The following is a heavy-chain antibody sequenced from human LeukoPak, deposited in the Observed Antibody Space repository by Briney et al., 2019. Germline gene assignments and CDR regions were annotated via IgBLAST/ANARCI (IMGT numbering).Heavy chain of an antibody. V-gene: IGHV1-2*02. Sequence: ASVKVSCKASGDTFTGYYMHWVRQAPGQGLEWMGWINPNSGGTNYAQKFQGRVTMTRDTSISTAYMELSRLRSDDTAVYYCARRPPPYYDSSGSSYYFDYWGQGTLVTVSS. J-gene: IGHJ4*02. D-gene: IGHD3-22*01. CDR2: INPNSGGT. CDR1: GDTFTGYY. CDR3: ARRPPPYYDSSGSSYYFDY.